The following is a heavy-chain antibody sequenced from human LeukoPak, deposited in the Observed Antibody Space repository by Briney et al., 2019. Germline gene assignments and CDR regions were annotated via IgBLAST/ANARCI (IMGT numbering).Heavy chain of an antibody. J-gene: IGHJ4*02. CDR1: GYTFTSYY. CDR3: ARRGSADLDY. V-gene: IGHV1-46*01. D-gene: IGHD3-16*01. Sequence: SVTVSCKASGYTFTSYYMHWVRQAPGQGLEWMGIINPSGSSTSYAQKFQGRVTITRDASTSTVYMELSSLRSEDTAVYYCARRGSADLDYWGQGTLVTVSS. CDR2: INPSGSST.